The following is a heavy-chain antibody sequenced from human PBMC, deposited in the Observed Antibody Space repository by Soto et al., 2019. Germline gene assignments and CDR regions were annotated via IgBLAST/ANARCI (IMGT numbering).Heavy chain of an antibody. CDR2: ISGGGSTA. CDR3: AKDSNKYSSSLRGRYFDY. J-gene: IGHJ4*02. CDR1: GFTFTSYV. D-gene: IGHD3-22*01. Sequence: EVQLLESGGGLVQRGGAQRLSCAASGFTFTSYVISWVRQAPGKGLEGGAGISGGGSTAFYADSVKGRFTISRDNAKNTVVLQMDSLRAEDTAIYYCAKDSNKYSSSLRGRYFDYWGQGTLVTVSS. V-gene: IGHV3-23*01.